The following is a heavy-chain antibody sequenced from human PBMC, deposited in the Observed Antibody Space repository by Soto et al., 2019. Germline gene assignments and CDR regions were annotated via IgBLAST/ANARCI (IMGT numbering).Heavy chain of an antibody. V-gene: IGHV1-69*01. CDR2: IIPIFGTA. J-gene: IGHJ6*02. Sequence: QVQLVQSGAEVKKPGSSVKVSCKASGGTFSSYAISWVRQAPGQGLEWMGGIIPIFGTANYAQKFQGRVTITADESTSTAYMELRSLRSEDTAVYYCARGWSGSYWGYYYYGMDVWGQGTTVTVSS. CDR3: ARGWSGSYWGYYYYGMDV. D-gene: IGHD1-26*01. CDR1: GGTFSSYA.